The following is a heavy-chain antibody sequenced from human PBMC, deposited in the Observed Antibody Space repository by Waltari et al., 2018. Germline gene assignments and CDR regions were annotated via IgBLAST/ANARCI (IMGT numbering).Heavy chain of an antibody. CDR1: GFTFSNYE. CDR2: VGNTGSTI. J-gene: IGHJ6*03. D-gene: IGHD2-2*02. CDR3: ARPSTEYHYYYYYMDV. V-gene: IGHV3-48*03. Sequence: EVQVVESGVGLVQPGGSLSLACTAYGFTFSNYETIGVRQAPGRGLEWISYVGNTGSTIYYADAVRGRFTSSRDNAKNSMYLQMNSLRAADTAIYYCARPSTEYHYYYYYMDVWGKGTTVTVS.